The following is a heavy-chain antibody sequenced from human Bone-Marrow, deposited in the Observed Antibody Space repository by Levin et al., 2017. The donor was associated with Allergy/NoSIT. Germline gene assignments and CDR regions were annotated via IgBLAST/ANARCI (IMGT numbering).Heavy chain of an antibody. CDR2: INHSGST. J-gene: IGHJ4*02. CDR1: GGSFSGYY. CDR3: ADLNSSGWYLRGARVKY. V-gene: IGHV4-34*01. Sequence: GSLRLSCAVYGGSFSGYYWSWIRQPPGKGLEWIGEINHSGSTNYNPSLKSRVTISVDTSKNQFSLKLSYVTAADTAVYYCADLNSSGWYLRGARVKYWGQGTLVTVSS. D-gene: IGHD6-19*01.